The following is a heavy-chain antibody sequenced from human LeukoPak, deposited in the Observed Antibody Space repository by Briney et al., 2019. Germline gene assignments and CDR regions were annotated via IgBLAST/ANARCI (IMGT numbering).Heavy chain of an antibody. Sequence: GGSLRLSCAASGFTVSSNYMSWVRQAPGKGLEWVSVIYSGGSTYYADSVKGRFTISRDNSKNTLYLQMNSLRAEDTAVYYCAIYDFWSGYYNYWGQGTLVTVSS. CDR1: GFTVSSNY. J-gene: IGHJ4*02. D-gene: IGHD3-3*01. CDR2: IYSGGST. CDR3: AIYDFWSGYYNY. V-gene: IGHV3-66*01.